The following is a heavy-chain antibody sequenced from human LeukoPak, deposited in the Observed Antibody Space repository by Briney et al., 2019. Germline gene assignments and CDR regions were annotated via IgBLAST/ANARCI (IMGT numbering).Heavy chain of an antibody. Sequence: PSETLSLTCTVSGGSISSYYWSWIRQPPGKGLEWIGYIYYSGSTNYNPSLKSRVTISVDTSKNQFSLKLSSVTAADTAVYYCARGGPYSSGWYGMDYWGQGTLVTVSS. CDR1: GGSISSYY. CDR3: ARGGPYSSGWYGMDY. D-gene: IGHD6-19*01. CDR2: IYYSGST. V-gene: IGHV4-59*01. J-gene: IGHJ4*02.